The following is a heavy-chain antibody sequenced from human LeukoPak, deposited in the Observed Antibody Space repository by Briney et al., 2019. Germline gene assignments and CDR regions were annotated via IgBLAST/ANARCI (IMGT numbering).Heavy chain of an antibody. V-gene: IGHV1-8*01. CDR2: MNPNSGNT. J-gene: IGHJ5*02. CDR3: ARGRRSSSKNWFDP. Sequence: ASVTVSCKASGYTFTSYDINWVRQATGQGLEWMGWMNPNSGNTGYAQKFQGRVTMTRNTSISTAYMELSSLRSEDTAVYYCARGRRSSSKNWFDPWGQGTLVTVSS. D-gene: IGHD6-6*01. CDR1: GYTFTSYD.